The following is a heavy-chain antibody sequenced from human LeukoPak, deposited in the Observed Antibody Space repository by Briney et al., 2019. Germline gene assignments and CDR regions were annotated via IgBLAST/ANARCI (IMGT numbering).Heavy chain of an antibody. V-gene: IGHV4-61*08. CDR3: ARESYSNYYYYGMDV. CDR2: IYYSGST. Sequence: SETLSLTCTVSGGSISSGGYYWSWICQHPGKGLEWIGYIYYSGSTNYNPSLKSRVTISVDTSKNQFSLKLSSVTAADTALYYCARESYSNYYYYGMDVWGQGTTVTVSS. CDR1: GGSISSGGYY. J-gene: IGHJ6*02. D-gene: IGHD2-15*01.